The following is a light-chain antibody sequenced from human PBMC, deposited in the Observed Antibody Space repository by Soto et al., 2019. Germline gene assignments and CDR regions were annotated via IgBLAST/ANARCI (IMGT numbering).Light chain of an antibody. Sequence: QSALTQPASVSGSPGQSITISCTGTSSDVGAYTFVSWYQQHPDKVPKLMIFDVSRRPSGVSDRFSGSKSGNTASLTISGLQPEHEADYYCSSYTSSSAHVFGSGTKLTVL. CDR3: SSYTSSSAHV. V-gene: IGLV2-14*03. CDR1: SSDVGAYTF. CDR2: DVS. J-gene: IGLJ1*01.